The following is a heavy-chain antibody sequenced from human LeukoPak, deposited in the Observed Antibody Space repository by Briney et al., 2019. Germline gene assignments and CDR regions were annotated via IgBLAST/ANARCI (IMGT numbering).Heavy chain of an antibody. J-gene: IGHJ5*02. CDR3: ARDAAYCTNGVCYTGFDP. V-gene: IGHV4-34*01. D-gene: IGHD2-8*01. CDR1: GGSFSGYY. Sequence: SETLSLTCAVYGGSFSGYYWGWIRQPPGKGLEWIGSIYYSGSTYYNPSLKSRVTISVDTSKNQFSLKLSSVTAADTAVYYCARDAAYCTNGVCYTGFDPWGQGTLVTVSS. CDR2: IYYSGST.